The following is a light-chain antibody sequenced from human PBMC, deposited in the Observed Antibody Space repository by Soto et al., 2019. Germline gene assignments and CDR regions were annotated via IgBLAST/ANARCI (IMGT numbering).Light chain of an antibody. J-gene: IGKJ4*01. CDR3: QQYNNWPLT. V-gene: IGKV3-15*01. CDR2: GAS. CDR1: QSVSSSY. Sequence: IVLTQSPGTLSLSPGERATLSCRASQSVSSSYLAWYQQKPGQAPRLLIYGASTRATGIPVRFSGSGSGTEFTLTISSLQSEDFVVYYCQQYNNWPLTFGGGTKV.